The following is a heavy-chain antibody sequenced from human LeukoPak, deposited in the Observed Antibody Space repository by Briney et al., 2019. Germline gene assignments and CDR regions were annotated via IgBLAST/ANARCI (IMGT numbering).Heavy chain of an antibody. V-gene: IGHV3-30*18. CDR2: ISYDGSNK. J-gene: IGHJ4*02. D-gene: IGHD6-19*01. CDR1: GFTFSDYY. CDR3: AKAYSSGSDY. Sequence: GGSLRLSCAASGFTFSDYYMSWIRQAPGKGLEWVAVISYDGSNKYYADSVKGRFTISRDNSKNTLYLQMNSLRAEDTAVYYCAKAYSSGSDYWGQGTLVTVSS.